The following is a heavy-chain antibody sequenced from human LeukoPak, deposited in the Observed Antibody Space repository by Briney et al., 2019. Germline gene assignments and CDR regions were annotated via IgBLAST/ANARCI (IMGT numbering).Heavy chain of an antibody. V-gene: IGHV4-30-2*01. Sequence: SETLSLTCTVSGGSISSGGYYWSWIRQPPGKGLEWIGYIYHSGSTYYNPSLKSRVTISVDRSKNQFSLKLSSVTAADTAVYYCARTGYYGSGSLGGAYDYWGQGTLVTVSS. CDR3: ARTGYYGSGSLGGAYDY. J-gene: IGHJ4*02. CDR1: GGSISSGGYY. CDR2: IYHSGST. D-gene: IGHD3-10*01.